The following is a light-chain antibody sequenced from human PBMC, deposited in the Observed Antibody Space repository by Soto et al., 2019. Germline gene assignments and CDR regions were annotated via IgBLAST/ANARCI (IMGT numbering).Light chain of an antibody. CDR1: QSIRSN. J-gene: IGKJ1*01. Sequence: EIVSTQSPDPLSLSPGEGATLSCRFSQSIRSNLAWYQQRPGQAPRLLMYGASTRADGIPARFTGSGSGTEFTLTISSLQSEDFAVYYCQQYHIWPPWTSGQGTKVDIK. CDR2: GAS. V-gene: IGKV3-15*01. CDR3: QQYHIWPPWT.